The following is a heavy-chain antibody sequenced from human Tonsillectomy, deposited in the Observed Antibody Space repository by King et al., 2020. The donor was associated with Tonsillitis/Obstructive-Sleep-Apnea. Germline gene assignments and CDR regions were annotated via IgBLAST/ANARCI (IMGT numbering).Heavy chain of an antibody. CDR1: GFTFSDYY. CDR3: ASGGYSSMGTPYFDY. J-gene: IGHJ4*02. D-gene: IGHD6-13*01. Sequence: VQLVESGGGLVKPGGSLRLSCAASGFTFSDYYMSWIRQAPGKGLEWVSYISSSSSYTNYADSVKGRFTISIDNAKNSLYLQMNSLRAEDTAVDYCASGGYSSMGTPYFDYWGQGTLVTVSS. CDR2: ISSSSSYT. V-gene: IGHV3-11*05.